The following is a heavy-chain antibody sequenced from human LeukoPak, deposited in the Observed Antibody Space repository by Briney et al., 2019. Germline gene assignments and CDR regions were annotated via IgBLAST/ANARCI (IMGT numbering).Heavy chain of an antibody. D-gene: IGHD5-12*01. CDR3: ARVGYSGYDFDY. Sequence: PGGSLRLSCAASGFTLSSYWMSWVRQAPGKGLEWVANIKQDGSEKYYVDSVKGRFTISRDNAKNSLYLQMNSLRAEDTAVYYCARVGYSGYDFDYWGQGTLVTVSS. V-gene: IGHV3-7*01. J-gene: IGHJ4*02. CDR2: IKQDGSEK. CDR1: GFTLSSYW.